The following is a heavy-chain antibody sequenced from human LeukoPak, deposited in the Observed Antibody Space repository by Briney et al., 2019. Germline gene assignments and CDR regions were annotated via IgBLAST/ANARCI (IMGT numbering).Heavy chain of an antibody. CDR1: GYTFTGYY. CDR2: INPNSGGT. J-gene: IGHJ4*02. Sequence: ASVKVSCKASGYTFTGYYMHWVRQAPGQGLEWMGWINPNSGGTIYAQKFQGRATMTRDTSISTAYMELSRLRSDDTAVYYCASGPQGSIRFPFDYWGQGTLVTVSS. D-gene: IGHD3-3*02. V-gene: IGHV1-2*02. CDR3: ASGPQGSIRFPFDY.